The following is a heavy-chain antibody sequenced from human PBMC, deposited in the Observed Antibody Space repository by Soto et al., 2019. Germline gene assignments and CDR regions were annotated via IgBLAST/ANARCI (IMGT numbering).Heavy chain of an antibody. CDR3: ATQNPGSYHFDY. V-gene: IGHV4-59*12. D-gene: IGHD3-10*01. J-gene: IGHJ4*02. Sequence: SETLSLTCTVSGASITTYYWSWVRQPPGKGLEWIGYIHDSGSTYYNPSLKSRVTLSLDTSRNQLFLQLNSVTAADTAVYYCATQNPGSYHFDYWGQGHQVTVSS. CDR2: IHDSGST. CDR1: GASITTYY.